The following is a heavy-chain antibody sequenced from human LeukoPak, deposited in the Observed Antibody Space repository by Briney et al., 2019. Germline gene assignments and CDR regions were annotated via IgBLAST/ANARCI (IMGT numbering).Heavy chain of an antibody. CDR3: ARLIAVAGISWFDP. CDR2: ISAYNGNT. V-gene: IGHV1-18*01. Sequence: ASVKVSCKASGYTFTSYGISWVRLAPGQGLEWMGWISAYNGNTNYAQKLQGRVTMTTDASTSTAYMELRSLRSDDTAVYYCARLIAVAGISWFDPWGQGTLVTVSS. CDR1: GYTFTSYG. D-gene: IGHD6-19*01. J-gene: IGHJ5*02.